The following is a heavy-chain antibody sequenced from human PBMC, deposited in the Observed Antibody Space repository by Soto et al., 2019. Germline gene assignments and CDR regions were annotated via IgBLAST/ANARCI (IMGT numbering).Heavy chain of an antibody. J-gene: IGHJ3*02. Sequence: SETLSLTCTVSGGSISSSSYYWGWIRQPPWKGLEWIGSIYYSGSTYYNPSLKSRVTISVDTSKNQFSLKLSSVTAADTAVYYCARKRRYSSSWYPRAAFDIWGQGXMVTVSS. V-gene: IGHV4-39*01. CDR2: IYYSGST. CDR1: GGSISSSSYY. CDR3: ARKRRYSSSWYPRAAFDI. D-gene: IGHD6-13*01.